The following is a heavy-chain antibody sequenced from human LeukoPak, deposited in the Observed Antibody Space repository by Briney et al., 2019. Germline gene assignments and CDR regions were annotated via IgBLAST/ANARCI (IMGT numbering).Heavy chain of an antibody. V-gene: IGHV4-30-4*01. CDR1: GGSISSGDYY. J-gene: IGHJ3*02. D-gene: IGHD1-14*01. CDR2: IYYGGST. CDR3: ARVPPGNDAFDI. Sequence: SQTLSLTCTVSGGSISSGDYYWSWIRQPPGKGLGWIGYIYYGGSTYYNPSLKSRVTISVDTSKNQFSLKLSSVTAADTAVYYCARVPPGNDAFDIWGQGTMVTVSS.